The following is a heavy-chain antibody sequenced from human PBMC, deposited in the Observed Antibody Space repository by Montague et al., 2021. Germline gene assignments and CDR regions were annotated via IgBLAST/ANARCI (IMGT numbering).Heavy chain of an antibody. Sequence: SLSLSCSASGFSFSSYWMHWVRQAPGKGLLWVSRITLDGSSTTFADSVKGRFTTSRDNAKATLYLQMNSLRVEDTAVYYCARNWASAAPGAFDIWGQGTMVTVSS. CDR3: ARNWASAAPGAFDI. CDR1: GFSFSSYW. CDR2: ITLDGSST. J-gene: IGHJ3*02. D-gene: IGHD6-13*01. V-gene: IGHV3-74*01.